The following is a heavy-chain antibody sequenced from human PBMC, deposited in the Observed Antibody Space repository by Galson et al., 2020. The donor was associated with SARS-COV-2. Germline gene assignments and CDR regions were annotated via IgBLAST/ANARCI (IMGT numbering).Heavy chain of an antibody. Sequence: GSLRLSCAASGFTVSSNYMSWVRQAPGKGLECVSVIYSGGSTYYADSVKGRFTISRDNSKNTLYLQMNSLRAEDTAVYYCARDFTGIAVARGGFDIWGQGTLVTVSS. CDR1: GFTVSSNY. CDR3: ARDFTGIAVARGGFDI. CDR2: IYSGGST. D-gene: IGHD6-19*01. V-gene: IGHV3-66*01. J-gene: IGHJ3*02.